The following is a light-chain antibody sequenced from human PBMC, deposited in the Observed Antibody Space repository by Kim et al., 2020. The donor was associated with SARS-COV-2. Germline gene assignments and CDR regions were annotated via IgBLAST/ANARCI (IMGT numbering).Light chain of an antibody. V-gene: IGKV3-20*01. CDR3: QQYDSSSRWT. Sequence: PGERATRSCSASQSVSGTYLAWYHPKPGQAPRLLIYGASSRATGIPDRFSGSGSGTDFTLTINRLEPEDFAVYCCQQYDSSSRWTFGQGTKVYIK. CDR2: GAS. CDR1: QSVSGTY. J-gene: IGKJ1*01.